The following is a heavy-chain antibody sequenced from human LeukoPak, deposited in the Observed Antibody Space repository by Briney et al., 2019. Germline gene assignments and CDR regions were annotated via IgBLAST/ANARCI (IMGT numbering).Heavy chain of an antibody. CDR1: GFTFISYA. CDR2: IKQDGSEK. V-gene: IGHV3-7*01. CDR3: ARDSGDYGYYHYYMDV. J-gene: IGHJ6*03. Sequence: GTSLRLSCAASGFTFISYAIHWVRQAPGKGLGWVANIKQDGSEKYYVDSVKGRFTISRDNAKNSLYLQMNSLRAEDTAVYYCARDSGDYGYYHYYMDVWGKGTTVTISS. D-gene: IGHD4-17*01.